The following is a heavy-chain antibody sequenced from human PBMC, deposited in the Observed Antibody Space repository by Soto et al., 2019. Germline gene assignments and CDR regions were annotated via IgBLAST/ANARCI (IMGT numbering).Heavy chain of an antibody. Sequence: GRCLRRSCAPCGFTLSSYAMRWGRQPPGKGLEWVSAISAVSDSTYYSYSVKARFTISRDNSKSTLYLQMNSLRVEDTALYYCGKSRSAAGLTLLDYWGQGTLVTVSS. V-gene: IGHV3-23*01. CDR3: GKSRSAAGLTLLDY. D-gene: IGHD6-13*01. CDR2: ISAVSDST. J-gene: IGHJ4*02. CDR1: GFTLSSYA.